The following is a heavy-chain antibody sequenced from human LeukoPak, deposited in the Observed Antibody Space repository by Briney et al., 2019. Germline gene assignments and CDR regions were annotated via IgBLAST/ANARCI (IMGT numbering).Heavy chain of an antibody. J-gene: IGHJ5*02. CDR3: ARDVHGDYGSGWFDP. CDR1: GGTFNNSA. CDR2: IMPPFGTA. D-gene: IGHD4-17*01. Sequence: SVKVSCKTSGGTFNNSAISWVRQAPGQGLEWLGGIMPPFGTAGYAQKFQGRVTITKDESTRTVYLELTSLTSDDTAVYYCARDVHGDYGSGWFDPWGQGTLVSVSS. V-gene: IGHV1-69*05.